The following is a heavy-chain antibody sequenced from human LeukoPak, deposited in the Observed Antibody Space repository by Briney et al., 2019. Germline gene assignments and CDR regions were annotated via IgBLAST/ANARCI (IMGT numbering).Heavy chain of an antibody. Sequence: SETLSLTCIVSGGSISSYYWSWIRQPAGKGLEWIGRIYTSGSTNYNPSLKSRVTMSVDTSKNQFSLKLSSVTAADTAMYYCARDPYCSSSSCYYYYGMDVWGQGTTVTVSS. V-gene: IGHV4-4*07. CDR1: GGSISSYY. D-gene: IGHD2-2*01. CDR2: IYTSGST. J-gene: IGHJ6*02. CDR3: ARDPYCSSSSCYYYYGMDV.